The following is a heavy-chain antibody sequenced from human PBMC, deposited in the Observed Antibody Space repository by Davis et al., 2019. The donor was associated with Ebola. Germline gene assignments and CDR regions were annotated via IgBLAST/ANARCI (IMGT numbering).Heavy chain of an antibody. Sequence: AASVKVSCKASGGTFSSYAISWVRQAPGQGLEWMGGIIPIFGTANYAQKFQGRVTITADESTSTAYMELSSLRSEDTAVYYCARVNKQGWLHIDYWGQGTLVIVSS. D-gene: IGHD5-24*01. CDR1: GGTFSSYA. V-gene: IGHV1-69*13. CDR3: ARVNKQGWLHIDY. CDR2: IIPIFGTA. J-gene: IGHJ4*02.